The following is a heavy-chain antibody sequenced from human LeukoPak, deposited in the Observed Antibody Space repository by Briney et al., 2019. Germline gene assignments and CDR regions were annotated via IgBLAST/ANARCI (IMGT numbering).Heavy chain of an antibody. CDR1: GGSISNYY. D-gene: IGHD6-13*01. Sequence: ETLSLTCTVSGGSISNYYWSWVRQAPGKGLEWVSVIYSGGSTYYTDSVKGRFTISRDNSKNTLYLQMNNLRAEDTALYYCARGPRVAAAGGPPYYFDYWGQGTLVTVSS. CDR2: IYSGGST. CDR3: ARGPRVAAAGGPPYYFDY. V-gene: IGHV3-66*01. J-gene: IGHJ4*02.